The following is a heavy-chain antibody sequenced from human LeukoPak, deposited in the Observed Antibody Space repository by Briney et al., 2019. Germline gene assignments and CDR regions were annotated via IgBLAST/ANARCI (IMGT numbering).Heavy chain of an antibody. J-gene: IGHJ5*02. Sequence: PSETLSLTCAVSGDSISSSNWWSWVRQPPGKGLEWIGEIYHSGSTNYNPSLKSRVTISVDTSKNQFSLKLSSVTAADTAVYYCARTTKYQFKWAGFDPWGQGTLVTVSS. CDR1: GDSISSSNW. CDR2: IYHSGST. CDR3: ARTTKYQFKWAGFDP. D-gene: IGHD2-2*01. V-gene: IGHV4-4*02.